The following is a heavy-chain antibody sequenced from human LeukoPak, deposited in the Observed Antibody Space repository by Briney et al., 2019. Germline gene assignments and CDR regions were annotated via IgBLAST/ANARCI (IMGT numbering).Heavy chain of an antibody. V-gene: IGHV4-4*07. Sequence: SETLSLTCSVSGSYLSSYYWSWIRQPAEKGLEWIGRVYTSGSTSYNPSLRSRVTMSVDSSKNQLFLKLTSVTAADSAVYYCAGLYVWGKGTTVTISS. CDR3: AGLYV. CDR2: VYTSGST. J-gene: IGHJ6*04. D-gene: IGHD3-16*01. CDR1: GSYLSSYY.